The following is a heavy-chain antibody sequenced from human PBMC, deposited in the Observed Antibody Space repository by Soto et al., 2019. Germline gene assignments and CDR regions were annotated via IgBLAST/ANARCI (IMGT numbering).Heavy chain of an antibody. CDR2: IYSGGST. CDR3: ARDAAPYYYGSGSYYPLYYGMDV. CDR1: GFTVSSNY. Sequence: GGSLRLSXAASGFTVSSNYMSWVRQAPGKGLEWVSVIYSGGSTYYADSVKGRFTISRDNSKNTLYLQMNSLRAEDTAVYYCARDAAPYYYGSGSYYPLYYGMDVWGQGTTVTVSS. V-gene: IGHV3-53*01. D-gene: IGHD3-10*01. J-gene: IGHJ6*02.